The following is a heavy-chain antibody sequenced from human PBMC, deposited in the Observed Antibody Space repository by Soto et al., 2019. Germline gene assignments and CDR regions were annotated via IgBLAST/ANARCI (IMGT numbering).Heavy chain of an antibody. V-gene: IGHV3-21*01. CDR1: GFTFSSYS. Sequence: EVQLVESGGGLVQPGGSLRLSCAASGFTFSSYSMNWVRQAPGKGLEWVSSISSSSSYIYYADSVKGRFTISRDNAKNSLYLQMNSLRAEDTAVYYCASLVYYDSSGSSRAPYWGQGTLVTVSS. J-gene: IGHJ4*02. CDR3: ASLVYYDSSGSSRAPY. D-gene: IGHD3-22*01. CDR2: ISSSSSYI.